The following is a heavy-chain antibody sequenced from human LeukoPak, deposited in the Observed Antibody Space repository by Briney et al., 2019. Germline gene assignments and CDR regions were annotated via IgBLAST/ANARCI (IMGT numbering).Heavy chain of an antibody. J-gene: IGHJ6*02. V-gene: IGHV1-8*01. CDR2: MNPNSGNT. Sequence: GASVKVSCKASGYTFTSYDINWVRQATGQGLEWMGWMNPNSGNTGYAQKFQGRVTMTRNTSISTAYMELSSLRSEDTAVYYCARDPGYSSGWYSYYYYGMDVWGQGTTVTVSS. CDR3: ARDPGYSSGWYSYYYYGMDV. CDR1: GYTFTSYD. D-gene: IGHD6-19*01.